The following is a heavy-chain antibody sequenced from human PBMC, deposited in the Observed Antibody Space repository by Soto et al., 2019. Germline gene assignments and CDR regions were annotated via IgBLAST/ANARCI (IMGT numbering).Heavy chain of an antibody. CDR2: INTSGGAT. J-gene: IGHJ3*01. CDR3: VRDGEGQWQCVWSTFDF. CDR1: GYTFTNHY. D-gene: IGHD6-19*01. V-gene: IGHV1-46*03. Sequence: QVQVVQSGAEVKKPGASVKVSCKASGYTFTNHYIHWVRQAPGLGLEWIGIINTSGGATSYAQKFQDRVDMTRDTSTTTLYMELSSLRSEDTSVYYCVRDGEGQWQCVWSTFDFWCQGTMVAVSS.